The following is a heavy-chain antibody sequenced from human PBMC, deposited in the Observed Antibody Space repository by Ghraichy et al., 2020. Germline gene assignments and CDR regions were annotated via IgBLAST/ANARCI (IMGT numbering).Heavy chain of an antibody. CDR2: IYYSGST. V-gene: IGHV4-59*08. D-gene: IGHD2-15*01. J-gene: IGHJ5*02. CDR1: GGSINSYY. CDR3: ARQGCSGGSCYSVSWFDP. Sequence: SETLSLTCTVSGGSINSYYWSWIRQPPGKGLEWIGYIYYSGSTNYNPSLKSRVTISVDTSKNQFSLKLSSVTAADTAVYYCARQGCSGGSCYSVSWFDPWGQGTLVTVSS.